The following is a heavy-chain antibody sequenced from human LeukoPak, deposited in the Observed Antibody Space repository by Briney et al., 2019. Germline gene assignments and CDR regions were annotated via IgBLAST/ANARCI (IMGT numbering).Heavy chain of an antibody. CDR1: GGSISSSNW. J-gene: IGHJ6*02. CDR2: IYHSGST. Sequence: LGTLSVTCAVSGGSISSSNWWSWVRQPPGKGLEWIGEIYHSGSTNYKQSLKSGDIISVDKSKNQFSLKLNSVTAADTAVYYCARDRNYYDSNYYGMDVWGQGTSATVSS. V-gene: IGHV4-4*03. D-gene: IGHD3-22*01. CDR3: ARDRNYYDSNYYGMDV.